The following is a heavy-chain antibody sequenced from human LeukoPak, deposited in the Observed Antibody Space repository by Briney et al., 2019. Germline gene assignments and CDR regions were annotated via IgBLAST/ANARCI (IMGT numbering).Heavy chain of an antibody. CDR3: ARDPYSSTWSYGMDV. D-gene: IGHD6-13*01. V-gene: IGHV3-7*05. Sequence: PGGSLRLSCAASGFTFSTYWMSWVRQAPGKGLEWVANIKQDGSEKVYVDSVKGRFTISRDNAQNSLFLQMNALRAEDTVVYYCARDPYSSTWSYGMDVWGQGTTVTVSS. J-gene: IGHJ6*02. CDR2: IKQDGSEK. CDR1: GFTFSTYW.